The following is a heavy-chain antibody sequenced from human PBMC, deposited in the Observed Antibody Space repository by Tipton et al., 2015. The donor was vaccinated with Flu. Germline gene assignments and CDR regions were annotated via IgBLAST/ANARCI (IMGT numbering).Heavy chain of an antibody. Sequence: TLSLTCTVSDGSITGYYWSWIRRPPGKGLEYIGFISYTGRPNYNPSLKSRLAISLDASNHQFSLRLRSVSAADSAVYYCARGVIRGDHSYGFDVRGQGTTVTVSS. V-gene: IGHV4-59*01. CDR2: ISYTGRP. J-gene: IGHJ6*02. CDR3: ARGVIRGDHSYGFDV. CDR1: DGSITGYY. D-gene: IGHD2-21*01.